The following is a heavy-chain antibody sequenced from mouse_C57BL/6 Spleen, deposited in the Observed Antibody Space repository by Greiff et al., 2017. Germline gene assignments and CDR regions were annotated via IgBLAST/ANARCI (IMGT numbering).Heavy chain of an antibody. Sequence: QVHVKQPGAELVMPGASVKLSCKASGYTFTSYWMHWVKQRPGQGLEWIGEIDPSDSYTNYNQKFKGKSTLTVDKSSSTAYMQLSSLTSEDSAVYYCARPAGSHYTGVSSYSFDYWGQGTPLTVSS. CDR2: IDPSDSYT. D-gene: IGHD1-1*02. CDR3: ARPAGSHYTGVSSYSFDY. J-gene: IGHJ2*01. V-gene: IGHV1-69*01. CDR1: GYTFTSYW.